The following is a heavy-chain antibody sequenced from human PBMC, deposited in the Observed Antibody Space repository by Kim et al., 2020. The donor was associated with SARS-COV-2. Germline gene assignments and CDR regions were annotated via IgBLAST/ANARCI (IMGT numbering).Heavy chain of an antibody. Sequence: SETLSLTCAVYGGSFSGYYWSWIRQPPGKGLEWIRAINHSGSTNYNPSVTSRVTISVDTSKNQFSLTLSSVTAADTAVYYCARGPSFFTIFRSFDYSGQGTPVTVSS. V-gene: IGHV4-34*01. CDR1: GGSFSGYY. J-gene: IGHJ4*02. CDR3: ARGPSFFTIFRSFDY. D-gene: IGHD3-3*01. CDR2: INHSGST.